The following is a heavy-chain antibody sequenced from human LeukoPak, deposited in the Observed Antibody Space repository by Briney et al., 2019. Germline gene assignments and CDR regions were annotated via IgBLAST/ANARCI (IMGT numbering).Heavy chain of an antibody. J-gene: IGHJ4*02. Sequence: NASETLSLTCTVSGGSISSSSYYWGWIRQPPGKGLEWIGSIYYSGSTYYNPSLKSRVTISVDTSKNQFSLKLSSVTAADTAVYYCARLSPVPNGRQLGYFDYWGQGTLVTVSS. CDR3: ARLSPVPNGRQLGYFDY. CDR2: IYYSGST. D-gene: IGHD6-6*01. CDR1: GGSISSSSYY. V-gene: IGHV4-39*07.